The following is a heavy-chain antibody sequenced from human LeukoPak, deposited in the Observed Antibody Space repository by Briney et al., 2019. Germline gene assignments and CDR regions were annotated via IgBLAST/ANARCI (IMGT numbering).Heavy chain of an antibody. J-gene: IGHJ6*03. CDR1: GVTFYDYG. V-gene: IGHV3-20*04. CDR3: ARDGVYSSGWKYYYMYV. CDR2: INWNGGST. D-gene: IGHD6-19*01. Sequence: GGSLRLSCAASGVTFYDYGMSWGRHAPGKGVEWGSGINWNGGSTVYADSVKGRFTISRDKGKNSLYVQMNSLRDEETALYYCARDGVYSSGWKYYYMYVWGKGTTVTVSS.